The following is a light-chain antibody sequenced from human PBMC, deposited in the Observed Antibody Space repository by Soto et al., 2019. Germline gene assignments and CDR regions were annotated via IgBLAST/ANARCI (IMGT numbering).Light chain of an antibody. CDR1: SXDVGGHDW. J-gene: IGLJ1*01. CDR3: CSYAGITAV. V-gene: IGLV2-8*01. Sequence: QSALTQPPSASGSPGQSVTISCTGTSXDVGGHDWVSWYQLHPGKAPKLIIYEVTQRPSGVPDRFSGSKSGNTASLTVSGLQAEDEADYYCCSYAGITAVFGTGTKVTVL. CDR2: EVT.